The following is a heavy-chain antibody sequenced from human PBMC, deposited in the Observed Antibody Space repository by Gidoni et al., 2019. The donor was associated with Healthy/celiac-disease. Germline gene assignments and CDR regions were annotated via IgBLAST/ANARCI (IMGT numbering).Heavy chain of an antibody. Sequence: EVQLLESGGGLVQHGRSLRLYCAASGFNFDDYAMQWVRQATGKGLYWFSGISWNSGSIVYADSVKGRFTISRDNAKNSLYLQMNSLRADDTALYYCAKDGYSGYDSSSWYDYWGQGTLVTVSS. CDR1: GFNFDDYA. D-gene: IGHD5-12*01. CDR2: ISWNSGSI. V-gene: IGHV3-9*01. CDR3: AKDGYSGYDSSSWYDY. J-gene: IGHJ4*02.